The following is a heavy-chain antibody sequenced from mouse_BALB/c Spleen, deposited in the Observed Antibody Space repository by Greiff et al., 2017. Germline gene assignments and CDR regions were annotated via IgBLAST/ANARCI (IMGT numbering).Heavy chain of an antibody. CDR2: ISDGGSYT. Sequence: EVKLMESGGGLVKPGGSLKLSCAASGFTFSDYYMYWVRQTPEKRLEWVATISDGGSYTYYPDSVKGRFTISRDNAKNNLYLQMSSLKSEDTAMYYCARGGGTTFYAMDYWGQGTSVTVSS. J-gene: IGHJ4*01. CDR3: ARGGGTTFYAMDY. CDR1: GFTFSDYY. D-gene: IGHD2-14*01. V-gene: IGHV5-4*02.